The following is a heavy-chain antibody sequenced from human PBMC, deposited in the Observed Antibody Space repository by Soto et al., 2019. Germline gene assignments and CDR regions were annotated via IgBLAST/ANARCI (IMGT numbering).Heavy chain of an antibody. V-gene: IGHV3-30*04. Sequence: GGSLRLSCAASGFTFSNYALHWVRQAPGKGLEWAAVISYDGRKRYYADSMKGRFTFPRDNSKNALYLQMNSLRAEDTAVYYCARAELRYFDWLLGNYFDYWGQGTLVTVSS. CDR1: GFTFSNYA. J-gene: IGHJ4*02. CDR2: ISYDGRKR. CDR3: ARAELRYFDWLLGNYFDY. D-gene: IGHD3-9*01.